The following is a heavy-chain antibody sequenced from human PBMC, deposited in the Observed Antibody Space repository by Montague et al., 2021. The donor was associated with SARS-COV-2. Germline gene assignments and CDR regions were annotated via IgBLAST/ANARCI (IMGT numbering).Heavy chain of an antibody. CDR3: ARDGSGFWSGFHYYYYMDV. V-gene: IGHV3-64*01. CDR2: ISSNGGST. J-gene: IGHJ6*03. Sequence: SLRLSCAASGFTFSSYAMHWVRQAPGKGLEYVSAISSNGGSTYYANSVKGRFTISRDNSKNMLYLQMGSLRAEDMAVYYCARDGSGFWSGFHYYYYMDVWGKGPPVPVSS. D-gene: IGHD3-3*01. CDR1: GFTFSSYA.